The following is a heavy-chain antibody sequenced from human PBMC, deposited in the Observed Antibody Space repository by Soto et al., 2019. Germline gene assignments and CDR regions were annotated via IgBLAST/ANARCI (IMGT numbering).Heavy chain of an antibody. CDR1: GGSISSYY. CDR3: ARARGGYFDY. CDR2: FYYSGST. Sequence: SETLSLTCTFSGGSISSYYWIWIRQPPGKGLEWIGYFYYSGSTNYNPSLKSRVTISVDTSKNHFSLKLSSVTAADTAVYYCARARGGYFDYWGQGTLVTVSS. J-gene: IGHJ4*02. V-gene: IGHV4-59*01.